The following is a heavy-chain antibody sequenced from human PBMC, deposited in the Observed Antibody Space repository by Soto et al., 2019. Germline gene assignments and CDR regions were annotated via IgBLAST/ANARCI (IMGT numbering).Heavy chain of an antibody. V-gene: IGHV4-31*03. CDR2: VYYSGNT. CDR1: GGSISSGGFY. J-gene: IGHJ5*02. Sequence: PSETLSLTCTVSGGSISSGGFYWSWIRQLPGRGLEWIGFVYYSGNTYYNPSLQSRVTISVDTSKNQFSLKLTSVTAADTAVYFCARDLKPSWFDPWGQGTLVTVSS. CDR3: ARDLKPSWFDP.